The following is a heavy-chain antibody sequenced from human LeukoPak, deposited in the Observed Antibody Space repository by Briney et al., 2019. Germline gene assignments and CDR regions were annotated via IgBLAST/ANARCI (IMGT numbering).Heavy chain of an antibody. CDR2: FDPEDGET. V-gene: IGHV1-24*01. J-gene: IGHJ5*02. CDR1: GYTLTELS. CDR3: ATAIIVPGYNWFDP. Sequence: ASVKVFCKVSGYTLTELSMHWVRQAPGKGLEWMGGFDPEDGETIYAQKFQGRVTMTEDTSTDTAYMELSSLRSEDTAVYYCATAIIVPGYNWFDPWGQGTLVTVSS. D-gene: IGHD2-2*01.